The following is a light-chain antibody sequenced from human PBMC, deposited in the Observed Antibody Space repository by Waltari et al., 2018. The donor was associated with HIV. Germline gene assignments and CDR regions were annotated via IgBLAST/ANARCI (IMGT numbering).Light chain of an antibody. Sequence: QSALTQPASVSGSPGQSISISCTGTSSAVGGSNAVPWYQQHPAKAPKLVILDVSNRPSGVSNRFSGSKSGNRASLTISGLQAEDEAYYYCSSYTSSDTVVFGGGTKVTVL. J-gene: IGLJ2*01. V-gene: IGLV2-14*03. CDR3: SSYTSSDTVV. CDR1: SSAVGGSNA. CDR2: DVS.